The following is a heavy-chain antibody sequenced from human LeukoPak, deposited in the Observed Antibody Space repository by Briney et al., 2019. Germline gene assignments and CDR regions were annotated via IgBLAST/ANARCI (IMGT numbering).Heavy chain of an antibody. CDR2: IYYSGST. D-gene: IGHD1-26*01. V-gene: IGHV4-39*01. CDR1: GGSISSYY. Sequence: PSETLSLTCTVSGGSISSYYWSWIRQPPGKGLEWIGSIYYSGSTYYNPSLKSRVAISVDTSKNQFSLKLSSVTAADTAVYYCARHPSGGSGSYYYWGQGTLVTVSS. CDR3: ARHPSGGSGSYYY. J-gene: IGHJ4*02.